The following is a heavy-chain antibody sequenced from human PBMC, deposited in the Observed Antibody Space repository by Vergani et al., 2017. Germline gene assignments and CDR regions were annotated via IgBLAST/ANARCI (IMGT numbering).Heavy chain of an antibody. D-gene: IGHD6-19*01. Sequence: EVQLLESGGGLVQPGGSLRLSCAASGFTFSSYAMSWVRQAPGKGLEWVSAISGSGGSTYYADSVKGRFTISRDNAKNSLYLQMNSLRAEDTAVYYCATDTEGSSGWYDAFDIWGQGTMVTVSS. CDR1: GFTFSSYA. V-gene: IGHV3-23*01. J-gene: IGHJ3*02. CDR3: ATDTEGSSGWYDAFDI. CDR2: ISGSGGST.